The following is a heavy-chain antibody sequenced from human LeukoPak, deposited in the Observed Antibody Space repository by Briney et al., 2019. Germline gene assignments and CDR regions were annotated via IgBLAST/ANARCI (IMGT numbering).Heavy chain of an antibody. CDR2: IRYDGSNK. D-gene: IGHD2-2*01. CDR3: ARSYPAMTGVFDY. Sequence: GGSLRLSCAASGFTFSSYGMHWVRQAPGKGPEWVAFIRYDGSNKYYADSVKGRFTISRDNSKNTLYLQMNSLRAEDTAVYYCARSYPAMTGVFDYWGQGTLVTVSS. V-gene: IGHV3-30*02. CDR1: GFTFSSYG. J-gene: IGHJ4*02.